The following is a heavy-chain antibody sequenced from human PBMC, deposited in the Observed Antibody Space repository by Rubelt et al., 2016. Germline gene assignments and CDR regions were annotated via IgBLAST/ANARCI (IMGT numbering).Heavy chain of an antibody. J-gene: IGHJ4*02. V-gene: IGHV1-18*01. CDR3: ARVEYYYDSSGYSDY. CDR2: ISAYIDNT. CDR1: GYPFTSYG. Sequence: QVQLVQSGAEVKKPGAPVKVSCKASGYPFTSYGISWVRQAPGQGLEWRGWISAYIDNTTYAQKFQGRVTMTTDTAPSTAYMELRSLRSDDPAVYYCARVEYYYDSSGYSDYWGQGTLVTVSS. D-gene: IGHD3-22*01.